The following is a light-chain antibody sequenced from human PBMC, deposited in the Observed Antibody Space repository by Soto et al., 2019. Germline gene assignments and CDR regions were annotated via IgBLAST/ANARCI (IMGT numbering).Light chain of an antibody. V-gene: IGLV2-14*01. CDR1: SSDIGAYNH. CDR3: SSYTISRIRV. J-gene: IGLJ3*02. Sequence: QSVLTQPASVSGSPGQSITISCTGSSSDIGAYNHVSWYQQHPGKAPKLMIYDVTNRPSGVSYRFSGSKSGSTASLTISGLQAEDEADYYCSSYTISRIRVFGGGTKLTVL. CDR2: DVT.